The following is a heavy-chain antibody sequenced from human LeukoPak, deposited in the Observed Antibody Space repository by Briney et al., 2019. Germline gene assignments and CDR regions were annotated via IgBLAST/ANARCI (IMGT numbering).Heavy chain of an antibody. Sequence: PGGSLRLSCAASGFTFSSFGMHWVRQAPGKGLEWVAFIRNDGSDKYYGDSVKGRFTISRENAKNSLYLQMNSLGAGDTAVYYCARGWTGTTYDAFDMWGQGTLVTVSS. CDR1: GFTFSSFG. V-gene: IGHV3-30*02. D-gene: IGHD4-17*01. CDR3: ARGWTGTTYDAFDM. J-gene: IGHJ3*02. CDR2: IRNDGSDK.